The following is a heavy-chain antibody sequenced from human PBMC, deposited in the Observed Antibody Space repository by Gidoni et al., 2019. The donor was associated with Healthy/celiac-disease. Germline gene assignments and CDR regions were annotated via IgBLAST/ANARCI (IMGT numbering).Heavy chain of an antibody. CDR2: ISGSGGST. D-gene: IGHD6-6*01. J-gene: IGHJ3*02. Sequence: EVQLLESGGGLVQPGGSLRLSCAASGFTFSTYAMSWVRQAPGKGLEWVSAISGSGGSTYYADSVKGRFTISRDNSKNTLYLQMNSLRAEDTAVYYCAKDPPYIAARPFDAFDIWGQGTMVTVSS. CDR1: GFTFSTYA. CDR3: AKDPPYIAARPFDAFDI. V-gene: IGHV3-23*01.